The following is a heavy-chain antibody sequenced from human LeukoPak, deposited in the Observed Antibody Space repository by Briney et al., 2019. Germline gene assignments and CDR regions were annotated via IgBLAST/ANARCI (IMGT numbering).Heavy chain of an antibody. CDR1: GGSISSGGYY. CDR3: AKYGPQDSGSSHFDY. CDR2: IYYSGST. Sequence: SETLSLTCTVSGGSISSGGYYWSWIRQHPGKGLEWIGYIYYSGSTYYNPSLKCRVTISVDTSKNQFSLKLSAVTAADTAIYYCAKYGPQDSGSSHFDYWGQGALVTVSS. J-gene: IGHJ4*02. D-gene: IGHD1-26*01. V-gene: IGHV4-31*03.